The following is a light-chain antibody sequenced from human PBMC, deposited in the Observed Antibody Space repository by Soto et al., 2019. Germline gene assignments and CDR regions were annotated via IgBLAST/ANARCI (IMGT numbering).Light chain of an antibody. J-gene: IGKJ1*01. CDR3: QQYGSSGT. Sequence: EIVLTQSPGPLSLSPGKRATLSCRASQSLSSNLAWYQQKPGQAPRLLIYGASNRATGIPDRFSGSGSGTDFTLTISRLEPEDFAVYYCQQYGSSGTFGQGTKVDIK. CDR1: QSLSSN. CDR2: GAS. V-gene: IGKV3-20*01.